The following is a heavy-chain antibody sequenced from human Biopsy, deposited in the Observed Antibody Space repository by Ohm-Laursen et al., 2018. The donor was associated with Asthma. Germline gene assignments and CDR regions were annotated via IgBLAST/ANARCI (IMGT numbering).Heavy chain of an antibody. V-gene: IGHV1-69*10. CDR1: GGTFRTYA. CDR2: IIPMYGVP. Sequence: SVKVSCKASGGTFRTYAFNWVRQAPGQGLEWMGGIIPMYGVPKVAQKFQGRLTMTRDTSTRTVYMELSSLRSEDTAVYYCAREATSGEVPFGYFYALDVWGEGTTVTVSS. CDR3: AREATSGEVPFGYFYALDV. J-gene: IGHJ6*04. D-gene: IGHD2-2*01.